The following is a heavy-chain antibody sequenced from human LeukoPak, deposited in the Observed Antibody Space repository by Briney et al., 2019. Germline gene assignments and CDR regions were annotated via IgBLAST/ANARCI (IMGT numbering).Heavy chain of an antibody. J-gene: IGHJ4*02. D-gene: IGHD6-25*01. Sequence: SETLSLTCRVSGGSISGSRTWGWFRQAPGKGLEWIGNIHSDGRTAPNPSLRSRVTLSLDTSTNQFSLKMNSVTAADTALYYCARVLTAAGLDFWGQGILVSVSS. CDR1: GGSISGSRT. V-gene: IGHV4-39*07. CDR2: IHSDGRT. CDR3: ARVLTAAGLDF.